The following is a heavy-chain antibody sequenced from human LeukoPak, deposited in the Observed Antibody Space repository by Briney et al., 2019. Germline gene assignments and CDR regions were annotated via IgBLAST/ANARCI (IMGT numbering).Heavy chain of an antibody. CDR2: IRYDGSNK. V-gene: IGHV3-30*02. D-gene: IGHD3-10*01. Sequence: GGSLRLSCAASGFTFSSYGMHWVRQAPGKGLEWVAFIRYDGSNKYYADSVKGRFTISRDNSKNTLYLQMNSLRAEDTAVYYCANPLVLLWFGDPYEDHDAFDIWGQGTMVTVSS. J-gene: IGHJ3*02. CDR1: GFTFSSYG. CDR3: ANPLVLLWFGDPYEDHDAFDI.